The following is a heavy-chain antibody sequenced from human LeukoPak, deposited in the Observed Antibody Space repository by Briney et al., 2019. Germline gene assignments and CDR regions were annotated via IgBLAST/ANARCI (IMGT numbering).Heavy chain of an antibody. D-gene: IGHD3-3*01. CDR2: IYYSGST. CDR3: ARGQILEWSHDY. CDR1: DGSISSSGYY. V-gene: IGHV4-31*03. J-gene: IGHJ4*02. Sequence: SETLSLTCTVSDGSISSSGYYWSWIRQHPGKGLEWIGYIYYSGSTYYNPSLKSRVTISVDTSKNQFSLKPNSVTAADTAVYYCARGQILEWSHDYWGQGTLVTVSS.